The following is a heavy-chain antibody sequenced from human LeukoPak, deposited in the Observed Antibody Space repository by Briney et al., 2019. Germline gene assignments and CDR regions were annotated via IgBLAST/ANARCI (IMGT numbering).Heavy chain of an antibody. V-gene: IGHV3-30*04. CDR1: GFTLSIYA. J-gene: IGHJ3*02. Sequence: GRSLRLSCAASGFTLSIYAMHWVRQAPGKGLEWVAVISYDGSNKYHADSVKGRFTISRDDSKNTLYLRMNSLSVEDTAVYYCARQGGMGAYDIWGRGTVVTVSS. CDR2: ISYDGSNK. D-gene: IGHD2-15*01. CDR3: ARQGGMGAYDI.